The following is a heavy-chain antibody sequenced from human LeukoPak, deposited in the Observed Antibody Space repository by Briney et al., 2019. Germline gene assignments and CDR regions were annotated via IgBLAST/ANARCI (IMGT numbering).Heavy chain of an antibody. Sequence: GGSLRLSCAASGFTFPTYTMNWVRQAPGKGLEWVASISSSGRDIDYAASVQGRFTISRDNAKNSLFLQMNSLRAEDTAVYYCARDSPPDYWGQGTLVTVSS. V-gene: IGHV3-21*01. CDR2: ISSSGRDI. CDR3: ARDSPPDY. J-gene: IGHJ4*02. CDR1: GFTFPTYT.